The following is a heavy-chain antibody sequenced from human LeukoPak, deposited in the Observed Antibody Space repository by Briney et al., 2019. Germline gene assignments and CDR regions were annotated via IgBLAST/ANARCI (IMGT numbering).Heavy chain of an antibody. CDR3: ARSAFAEGYFDL. Sequence: SETLSLTCTVSGGSIISYYWNWIRQPPGKGLEWIGYIYYSGGTNYNPSLKSRVTISIDTSKNNFSLKLSSVTAADTAVYYCARSAFAEGYFDLWGRGTLVTASS. V-gene: IGHV4-59*08. CDR1: GGSIISYY. J-gene: IGHJ2*01. CDR2: IYYSGGT.